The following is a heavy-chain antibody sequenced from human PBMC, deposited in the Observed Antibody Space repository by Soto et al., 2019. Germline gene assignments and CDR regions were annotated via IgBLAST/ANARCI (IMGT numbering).Heavy chain of an antibody. CDR2: ISPYNGNQ. D-gene: IGHD3-10*01. Sequence: VASVKVSCKASGYTFNIYGINWVRQAPGQGLEWMGWISPYNGNQKYAQNLQGRVTMTTDTSTSTAYMELRSLRSDDTAMYYCARDLDGSGSYYTDYWGQGTLVTVSS. CDR3: ARDLDGSGSYYTDY. V-gene: IGHV1-18*01. CDR1: GYTFNIYG. J-gene: IGHJ4*02.